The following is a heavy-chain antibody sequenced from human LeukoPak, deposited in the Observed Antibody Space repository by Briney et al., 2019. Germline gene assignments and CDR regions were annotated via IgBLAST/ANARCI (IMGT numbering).Heavy chain of an antibody. D-gene: IGHD6-19*01. V-gene: IGHV1-2*02. J-gene: IGHJ4*02. CDR1: GYTLTGYY. CDR3: ARGAVAGPSPIDY. CDR2: INPYSGGT. Sequence: GASVKVSCKASGYTLTGYYIHWGRQAPGQGLEWMGWINPYSGGTNYAQKFQGRVTMTRDTSITTGYMEMTSLRSDDTAVYYCARGAVAGPSPIDYWGQGTLVTVSS.